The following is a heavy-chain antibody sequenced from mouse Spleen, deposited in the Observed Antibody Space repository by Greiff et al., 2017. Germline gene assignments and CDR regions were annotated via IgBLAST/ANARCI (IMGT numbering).Heavy chain of an antibody. J-gene: IGHJ1*01. D-gene: IGHD1-1*01. Sequence: VRLQESGPELVKPGASVKLSCKASGYTFTSYDINWVKQRPGQGLAWIGWIYPRDGSTKYNEKFKGKATLTVDTSSSTAYMELHSLTSEDSAVYFGARVVDYYYGSSYWYFDVWGAGTTVTVSS. CDR3: ARVVDYYYGSSYWYFDV. CDR2: IYPRDGST. V-gene: IGHV1-85*01. CDR1: GYTFTSYD.